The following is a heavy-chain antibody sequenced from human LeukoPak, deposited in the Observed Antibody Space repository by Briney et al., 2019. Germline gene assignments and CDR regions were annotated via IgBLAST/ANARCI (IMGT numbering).Heavy chain of an antibody. CDR3: ARGRNLVATSGYFDY. V-gene: IGHV3-30-3*01. Sequence: GGPLRLSCAASGFTFSSYAMSWVRQAPGKGLEWVAAISYDGSNEYYADSVKGRFTISRDNSKNTLYLQMNSLRAEDTAVYYCARGRNLVATSGYFDYWGQGTLVTVSS. J-gene: IGHJ4*02. D-gene: IGHD5-12*01. CDR1: GFTFSSYA. CDR2: ISYDGSNE.